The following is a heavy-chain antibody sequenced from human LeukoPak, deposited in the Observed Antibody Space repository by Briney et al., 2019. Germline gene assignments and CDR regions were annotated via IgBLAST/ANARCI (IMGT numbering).Heavy chain of an antibody. V-gene: IGHV3-30*03. CDR2: ISYDGSNK. Sequence: GRSLRLSCAASGFTFSSYGMHWVRQAPGKGLEWVAVISYDGSNKYYADSVKGRFTISRDNSKNTLYLQMNSLRAEDTAVYYCARALHFEGFGPFDYWGQGTLVTVSS. D-gene: IGHD3-16*01. CDR1: GFTFSSYG. J-gene: IGHJ4*02. CDR3: ARALHFEGFGPFDY.